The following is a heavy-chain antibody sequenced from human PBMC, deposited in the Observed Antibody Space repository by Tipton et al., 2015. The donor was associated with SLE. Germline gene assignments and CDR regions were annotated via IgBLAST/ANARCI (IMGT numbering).Heavy chain of an antibody. J-gene: IGHJ5*02. Sequence: TLSLTCVVSGYSISTGYYWGWIRQPPGRGPEWIASIYHTGTTYSNPSLKSRLTISLDRPNNQFSLRVTSVTASDTAVYYCVRDLGNWFDPWGQGTLLTVSS. CDR3: VRDLGNWFDP. CDR1: GYSISTGYY. V-gene: IGHV4-38-2*02. CDR2: IYHTGTT.